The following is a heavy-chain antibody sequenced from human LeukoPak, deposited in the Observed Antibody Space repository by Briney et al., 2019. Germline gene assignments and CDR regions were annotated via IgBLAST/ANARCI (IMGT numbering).Heavy chain of an antibody. CDR2: IYYSGST. CDR3: ARGIAAASERALDI. CDR1: GGSISSYY. Sequence: SETLSLTCSVFGGSISSYYWSWIRQPPGKGLEWIGYIYYSGSTNYNPSLKSRVTISVDTSKNHFSLKLSSVTAADTAVYYCARGIAAASERALDIWGQGTMVTVSS. D-gene: IGHD6-13*01. V-gene: IGHV4-59*12. J-gene: IGHJ3*02.